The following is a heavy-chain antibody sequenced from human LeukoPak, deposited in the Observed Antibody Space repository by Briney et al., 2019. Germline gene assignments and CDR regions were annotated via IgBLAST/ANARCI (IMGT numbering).Heavy chain of an antibody. CDR2: ISSSDANT. Sequence: GGSLRLSCAASGFTFRNYAMYWVRQAPGKGLEWVSAISSSDANTYYADSVKGRFTISRDNSKNMLYLQMNSLRAEDTALYYCAIREPIGYWGQGTLVTVSS. CDR1: GFTFRNYA. CDR3: AIREPIGY. V-gene: IGHV3-23*01. J-gene: IGHJ4*02. D-gene: IGHD1-14*01.